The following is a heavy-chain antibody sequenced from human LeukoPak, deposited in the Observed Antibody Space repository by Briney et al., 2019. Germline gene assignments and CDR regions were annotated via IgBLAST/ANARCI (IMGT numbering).Heavy chain of an antibody. CDR3: ATDGAGFDP. Sequence: GGSLRLSCAASGFTFNDYYMSWIRQAPGKGLEWLSYINIGGTNTHYADSVKGRFTISRDNARKSLYLEMNNLRAEDTAVYYCATDGAGFDPWGQGTLVTVSS. J-gene: IGHJ5*02. CDR1: GFTFNDYY. CDR2: INIGGTNT. V-gene: IGHV3-11*01.